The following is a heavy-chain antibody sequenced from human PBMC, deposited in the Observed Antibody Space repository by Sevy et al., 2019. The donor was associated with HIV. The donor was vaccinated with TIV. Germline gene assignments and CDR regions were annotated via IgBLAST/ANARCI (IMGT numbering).Heavy chain of an antibody. V-gene: IGHV3-66*01. J-gene: IGHJ4*02. CDR2: IHSDGTT. Sequence: GGSLRLSCAASGFTVNSNYMTWVRQAPGKGLEGVSVIHSDGTTYHADSVKDRFTISRDNSKNTLYLQMNSLRAEDTAVYYCARGKSGYGYALNYWGQGTLVTVSS. CDR3: ARGKSGYGYALNY. CDR1: GFTVNSNY. D-gene: IGHD5-18*01.